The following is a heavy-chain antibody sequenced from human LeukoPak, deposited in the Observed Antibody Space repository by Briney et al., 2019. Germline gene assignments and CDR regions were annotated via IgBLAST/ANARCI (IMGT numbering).Heavy chain of an antibody. V-gene: IGHV3-21*04. CDR2: ISYTGTYI. CDR1: AFSLNAYN. J-gene: IGHJ3*02. CDR3: ARFYYFDSSLPAFDI. D-gene: IGHD3-22*01. Sequence: GGSLRLSCAASAFSLNAYNMNWVRQAPGKGLEWVSSISYTGTYIYYADSVKGRFTISRDNAQNSLYLQMNSLRAEDTAVYYCARFYYFDSSLPAFDIWGQGTMVTVSS.